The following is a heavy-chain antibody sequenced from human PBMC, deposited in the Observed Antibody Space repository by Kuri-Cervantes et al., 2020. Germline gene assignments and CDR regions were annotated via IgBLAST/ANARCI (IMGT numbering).Heavy chain of an antibody. CDR3: ATIIVGAPYYFDY. CDR2: IGSSGNTI. V-gene: IGHV3-11*04. D-gene: IGHD1-26*01. J-gene: IGHJ4*02. Sequence: GGSLRLSCVASGFTFSDCYMSWIRQAPGKGLEWVSFIGSSGNTIYYADSVKGRFTISRDNAKNSLFLQMNSLRAEDTAVYYCATIIVGAPYYFDYWGQGTLVTVSS. CDR1: GFTFSDCY.